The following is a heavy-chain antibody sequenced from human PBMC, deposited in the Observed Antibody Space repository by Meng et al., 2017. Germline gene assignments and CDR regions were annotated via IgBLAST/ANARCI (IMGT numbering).Heavy chain of an antibody. CDR3: ARGFYSSGWNTFDY. D-gene: IGHD6-19*01. V-gene: IGHV4-34*01. J-gene: IGHJ4*02. Sequence: VQIHEWGAGLLRPSETLSLTCGVYGGSFNGYYWTWIRQPPGKGLEWVGDINHSGSTNYYPSLKSRVTISLDTSKNQFSLKLRSVTAADTAVYFCARGFYSSGWNTFDYWGQGTLVTVSS. CDR1: GGSFNGYY. CDR2: INHSGST.